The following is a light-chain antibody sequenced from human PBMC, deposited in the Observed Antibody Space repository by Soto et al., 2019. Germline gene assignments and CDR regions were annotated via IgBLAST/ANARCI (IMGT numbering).Light chain of an antibody. Sequence: EIVLTQSPATLSLSPGERATLSCRASQSFSNYLAWYQQKPGQAPRLLIYDASNSATGIPARFSGSGSGTDFTLTISSLEPEDFAVYYCQQRSNWPPLTFGGGTKVEIK. J-gene: IGKJ4*01. CDR3: QQRSNWPPLT. CDR2: DAS. V-gene: IGKV3-11*01. CDR1: QSFSNY.